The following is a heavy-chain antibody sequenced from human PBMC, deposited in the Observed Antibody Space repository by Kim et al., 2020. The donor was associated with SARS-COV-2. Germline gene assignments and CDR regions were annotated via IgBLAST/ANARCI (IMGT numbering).Heavy chain of an antibody. J-gene: IGHJ5*02. D-gene: IGHD2-21*02. CDR1: GYTFTSYC. Sequence: ASVKVSCKASGYTFTSYCMNWVRQAPGQRLEWMGWIVVVITKTKYSENFQGRVTITTDTSATTAYIELSSLRSEDTAVYYCARDGRCVDCYFDLWGQGTLVTVSS. CDR2: IVVVITKT. V-gene: IGHV1-3*01. CDR3: ARDGRCVDCYFDL.